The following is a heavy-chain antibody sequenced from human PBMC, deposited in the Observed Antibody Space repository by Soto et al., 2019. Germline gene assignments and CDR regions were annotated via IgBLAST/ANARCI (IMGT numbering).Heavy chain of an antibody. CDR2: ISYDGINK. CDR3: ARDRYSSGWFGGGLDY. V-gene: IGHV3-30-3*01. Sequence: QVQLVESGGGVVQPGRSLRLSCAASGFTFSDYALHWVRQAPGKGLEWVAVISYDGINKYYADSVKGRFTISRDNSKNTLYLQVNSLRAEETAVYYCARDRYSSGWFGGGLDYWGQGTLVTVSS. CDR1: GFTFSDYA. D-gene: IGHD6-19*01. J-gene: IGHJ4*02.